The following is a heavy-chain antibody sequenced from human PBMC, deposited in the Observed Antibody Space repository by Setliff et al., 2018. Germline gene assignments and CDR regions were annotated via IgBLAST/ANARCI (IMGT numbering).Heavy chain of an antibody. J-gene: IGHJ4*02. V-gene: IGHV4-4*02. Sequence: LRRTLSLTCAVSGDSISNDYWWSWVRQPPERELEWIGEINQSGTTNYNPPLKGRATISVDNSKNQFSLNLNSVTVADTAVYFCARGVRTGHLDSWGQGTLVTVSS. D-gene: IGHD1-1*01. CDR3: ARGVRTGHLDS. CDR2: INQSGTT. CDR1: GDSISNDYW.